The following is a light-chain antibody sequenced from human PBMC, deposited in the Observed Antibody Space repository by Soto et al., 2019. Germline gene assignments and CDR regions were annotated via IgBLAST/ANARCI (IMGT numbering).Light chain of an antibody. V-gene: IGKV4-1*01. CDR1: QSVLDSSNNKNY. Sequence: DIVMTQSPASLAVSLGARATINCKSSQSVLDSSNNKNYLAWYQQKPGQPPKLLIYWASTRQSGVPDRFRGSGSGTDFTLTINSVQAEVVAVYFCQHHYNLRTFSQGTKVEIK. J-gene: IGKJ1*01. CDR3: QHHYNLRT. CDR2: WAS.